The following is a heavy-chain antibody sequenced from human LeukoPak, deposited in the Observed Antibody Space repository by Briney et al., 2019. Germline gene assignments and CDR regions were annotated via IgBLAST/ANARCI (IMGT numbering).Heavy chain of an antibody. CDR1: GYTFTGYY. Sequence: GASVTVSCKSSGYTFTGYYMHWVRQAPGQGLEWMGWINPNSGGTNYAQKFQGRVTMTRDTSISTAYMELSRLRSDDTAVYYCARESLPNCGGDCHTDYWGQGTLVTVSS. CDR2: INPNSGGT. D-gene: IGHD2-21*02. CDR3: ARESLPNCGGDCHTDY. V-gene: IGHV1-2*02. J-gene: IGHJ4*02.